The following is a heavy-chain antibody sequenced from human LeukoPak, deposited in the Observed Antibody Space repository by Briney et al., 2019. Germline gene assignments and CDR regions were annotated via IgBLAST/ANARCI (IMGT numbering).Heavy chain of an antibody. CDR1: GYTFTSYG. CDR2: ISAYNGNT. J-gene: IGHJ3*02. CDR3: ARDGDYDILTGYYKGPEAFDI. Sequence: ASVNVSCKASGYTFTSYGISWVRQAPGQGLEWMGWISAYNGNTNYAQRLQGRVTMTTDTSTSTAYMELRSLRSDDTAVYYCARDGDYDILTGYYKGPEAFDIWGQGTMVTVSS. V-gene: IGHV1-18*01. D-gene: IGHD3-9*01.